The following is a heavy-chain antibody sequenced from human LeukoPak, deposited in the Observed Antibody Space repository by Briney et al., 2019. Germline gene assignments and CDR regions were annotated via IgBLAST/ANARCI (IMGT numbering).Heavy chain of an antibody. CDR3: AKVMWSSRRFDY. CDR2: ITGSGGTT. D-gene: IGHD3-3*01. V-gene: IGHV3-23*01. J-gene: IGHJ4*02. Sequence: GGSLRLSCAASGFTFSSHAMSWVRQAPGKGLEWVSTITGSGGTTYYADSVKGRFTISRDNSKNTLSLQMNSLRAEDTAIYYCAKVMWSSRRFDYWGQGTLVTVSS. CDR1: GFTFSSHA.